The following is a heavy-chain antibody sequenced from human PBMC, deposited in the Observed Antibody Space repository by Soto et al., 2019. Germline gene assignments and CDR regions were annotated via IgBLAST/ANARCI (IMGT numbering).Heavy chain of an antibody. V-gene: IGHV2-26*01. CDR3: ARIRGWGWLGPNDH. CDR2: IFSNDAK. Sequence: SGPTLVNPPETLTLTCTVSGFSLSNARMSVSWIRQPPGKALEWLAHIFSNDAKSYSASLKNRLTISKDTSKSQVVLTMTKMDPVDTATYYCARIRGWGWLGPNDHWGQGTLVTVSS. J-gene: IGHJ4*02. D-gene: IGHD3-10*01. CDR1: GFSLSNARMS.